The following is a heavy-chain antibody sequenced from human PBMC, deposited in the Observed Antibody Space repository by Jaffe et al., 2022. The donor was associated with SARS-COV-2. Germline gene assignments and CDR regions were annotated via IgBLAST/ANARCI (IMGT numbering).Heavy chain of an antibody. V-gene: IGHV4-59*01. CDR2: IYYSGST. CDR3: ARLYRSSGPTFFDY. J-gene: IGHJ4*02. Sequence: QVQLQESGPGLVKPSETLSLTCTVSGGSISSYYWSWIRQPPGKGLEWIGYIYYSGSTNYNPSLKSRVTISVDTSKNQFSLKLSSVTAADTAVYYCARLYRSSGPTFFDYWGQGTLVTVSS. D-gene: IGHD1-26*01. CDR1: GGSISSYY.